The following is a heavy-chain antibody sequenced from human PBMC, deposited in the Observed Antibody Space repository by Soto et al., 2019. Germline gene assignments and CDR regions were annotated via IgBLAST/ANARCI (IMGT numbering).Heavy chain of an antibody. CDR2: IYYSGST. Sequence: QLQLQESGPGLVKPSETLSLTCTVSGDSISSADYYWGWIRQPPGKGLEWIGTIYYSGSTYYNPSLKSRATISVDTSKNHFSLKLYSVTAADTAVYYCARRGYTFGYWFDPWGQGTLVTVSS. V-gene: IGHV4-39*02. D-gene: IGHD5-18*01. CDR1: GDSISSADYY. J-gene: IGHJ5*02. CDR3: ARRGYTFGYWFDP.